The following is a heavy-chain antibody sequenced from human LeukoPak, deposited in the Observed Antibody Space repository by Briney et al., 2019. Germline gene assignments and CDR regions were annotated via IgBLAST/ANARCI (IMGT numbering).Heavy chain of an antibody. V-gene: IGHV4-59*01. CDR3: AGTELGYCTVTGCPLES. CDR1: GASLSSYF. Sequence: SETLSLTCNVSGASLSSYFWSWIRQPPGKGLEWIGYIYYDGYPNYSPPLRSRITISVEKSKSQFSLNLRSVTAADTALYFCAGTELGYCTVTGCPLESWGQGTLVTVSS. J-gene: IGHJ4*02. D-gene: IGHD2-8*02. CDR2: IYYDGYP.